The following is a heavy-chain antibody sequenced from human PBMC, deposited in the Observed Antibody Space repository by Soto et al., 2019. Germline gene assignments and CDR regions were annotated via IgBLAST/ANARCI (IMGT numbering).Heavy chain of an antibody. CDR2: ISYDGSNK. CDR1: GFTFSSYG. Sequence: GGSLRLSCAASGFTFSSYGMHWVRQAPGKGLEWVAVISYDGSNKYYADSVKGRFTISRDNSKNTLYLQMNSLRAEDTAVYYCAKELSAGYSSSWPTINYYYYGMDVWGQGTTVTVSS. J-gene: IGHJ6*02. CDR3: AKELSAGYSSSWPTINYYYYGMDV. D-gene: IGHD6-13*01. V-gene: IGHV3-30*18.